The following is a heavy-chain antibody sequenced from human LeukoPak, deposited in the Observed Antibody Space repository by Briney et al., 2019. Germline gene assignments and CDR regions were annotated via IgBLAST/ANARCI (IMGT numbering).Heavy chain of an antibody. D-gene: IGHD3-22*01. J-gene: IGHJ4*02. CDR3: ARELHSSGYFDY. CDR1: DYSINSGYY. V-gene: IGHV4-38-2*02. CDR2: IYHSGST. Sequence: PSETLSLTCTVSDYSINSGYYWDWIRQPPGKGLEWIGSIYHSGSTYYNPSLKSRVTISVDTSKDQFSLKLSSVTAADTAVYYCARELHSSGYFDYWGQGTLVTVSS.